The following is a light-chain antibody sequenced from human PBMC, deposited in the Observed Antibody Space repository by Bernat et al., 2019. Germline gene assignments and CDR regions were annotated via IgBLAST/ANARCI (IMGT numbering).Light chain of an antibody. V-gene: IGKV3-15*01. J-gene: IGKJ2*01. CDR1: QSVTGN. Sequence: EMVMTQSPATLSVSPGERVTLSCRAGQSVTGNLAWYQQKLGQTPRLLIYGASTRATGVPARFSGSGSGTEFTLTISSLQSEDFAVYYCQQYNNWLFTFGQGTKVEIK. CDR2: GAS. CDR3: QQYNNWLFT.